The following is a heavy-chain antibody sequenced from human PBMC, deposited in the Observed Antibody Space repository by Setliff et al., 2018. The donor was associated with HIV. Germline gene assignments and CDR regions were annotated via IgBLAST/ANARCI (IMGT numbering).Heavy chain of an antibody. CDR1: GGSITSSTYY. CDR3: ARHVYRGRAASAHLDPFDF. J-gene: IGHJ4*02. V-gene: IGHV4-39*01. CDR2: ISHGST. D-gene: IGHD1-1*01. Sequence: SETLSLTSTVSGGSITSSTYYWGWIRQHPGKGLEYIGSISHGSTYYTPSIDSRVTISVDTSKNQFSLRLTSVTAADTAVYFCARHVYRGRAASAHLDPFDFWGQGTLVTVSS.